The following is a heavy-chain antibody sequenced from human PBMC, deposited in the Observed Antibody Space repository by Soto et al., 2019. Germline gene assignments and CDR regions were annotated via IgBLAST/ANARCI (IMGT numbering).Heavy chain of an antibody. J-gene: IGHJ6*02. D-gene: IGHD1-1*01. CDR3: AKDELGTTEV. CDR1: GFTFGSYA. CDR2: ISGSGGST. Sequence: GGSLRLSCAASGFTFGSYAMSWVRQAPGKGLEWVSAISGSGGSTHYADSVKGRFTISRDNSKNTLYLQMNSLRAEDTAVYYCAKDELGTTEVWGQGTTVTVSS. V-gene: IGHV3-23*01.